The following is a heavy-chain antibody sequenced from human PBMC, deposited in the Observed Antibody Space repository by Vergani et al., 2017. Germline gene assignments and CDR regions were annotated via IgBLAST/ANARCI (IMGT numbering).Heavy chain of an antibody. CDR1: GFTFTSSA. D-gene: IGHD1-26*01. Sequence: QMQLVQSGPEVKKPGTSVKVSCKASGFTFTSSAVQWVRQARGQRLEWIGCIVVGSGNTNYAQKFQERVTITRDMSTSTAYMELSSLRSEDTAVYYCAALGRSGSYYDYWGQGTLVTVSS. CDR3: AALGRSGSYYDY. CDR2: IVVGSGNT. V-gene: IGHV1-58*01. J-gene: IGHJ4*02.